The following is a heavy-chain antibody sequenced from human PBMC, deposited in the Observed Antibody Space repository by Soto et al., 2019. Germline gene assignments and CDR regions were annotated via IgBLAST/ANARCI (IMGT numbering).Heavy chain of an antibody. J-gene: IGHJ6*02. D-gene: IGHD5-12*01. Sequence: SETLSLSCTVSGGSVDRGDYYWSWIRQPPGEGLEWIGYIYYSGSTYYNPSLKSRVTISVDTSKNQFSLKLSSVTAADTAVYYCARAGIVATIIPNYYYYYGMDVWGQGTTVTVSS. V-gene: IGHV4-30-4*01. CDR2: IYYSGST. CDR3: ARAGIVATIIPNYYYYYGMDV. CDR1: GGSVDRGDYY.